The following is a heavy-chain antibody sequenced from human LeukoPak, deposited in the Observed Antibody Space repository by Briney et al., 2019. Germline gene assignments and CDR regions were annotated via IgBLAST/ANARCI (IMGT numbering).Heavy chain of an antibody. V-gene: IGHV3-23*01. CDR3: AKEIFGVVITYFDY. CDR1: VFTSSSYA. CDR2: ISGSGGST. J-gene: IGHJ4*02. Sequence: GGSLRLSCAAFVFTSSSYAMSWVRQAPGKGLEWVSAISGSGGSTYYADSVKVRFTISRDNSKNTLYLQMNSLRAEDTAVYYCAKEIFGVVITYFDYWGQGTLVTVS. D-gene: IGHD3-3*01.